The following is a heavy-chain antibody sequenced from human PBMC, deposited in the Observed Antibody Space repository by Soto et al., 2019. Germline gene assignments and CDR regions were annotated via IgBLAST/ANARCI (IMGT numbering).Heavy chain of an antibody. D-gene: IGHD3-3*01. J-gene: IGHJ5*02. CDR2: ISGSGGST. Sequence: GESLNVCCASSGFTFSRDAMSWVRQAPGKGLEWVSAISGSGGSTYYADSVKGRFTISRDNSKNTLYLQMNSLRAEDTAVYYCAKGARITIFGVVISKYPWFDPWGQGTLVTVSS. V-gene: IGHV3-23*01. CDR3: AKGARITIFGVVISKYPWFDP. CDR1: GFTFSRDA.